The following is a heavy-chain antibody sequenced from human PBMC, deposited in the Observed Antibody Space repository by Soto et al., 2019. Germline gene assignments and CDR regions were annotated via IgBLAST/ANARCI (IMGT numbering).Heavy chain of an antibody. CDR3: VRTTL. V-gene: IGHV3-7*01. J-gene: IGHJ4*02. D-gene: IGHD1-1*01. Sequence: GGSLRLSYAASGFIFGGHWMSWVRQAPGKGPEWVANIKEDGSEKYYVDSVKGRFTISRDNAKNSLYLQMNSLRAEDTAVYYCVRTTLWGQGTLVTVSS. CDR1: GFIFGGHW. CDR2: IKEDGSEK.